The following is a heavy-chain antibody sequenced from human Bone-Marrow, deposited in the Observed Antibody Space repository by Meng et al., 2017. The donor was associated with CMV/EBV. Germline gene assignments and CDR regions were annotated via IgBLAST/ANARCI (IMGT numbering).Heavy chain of an antibody. CDR1: GRSFSDYY. CDR3: ARGYMAAAYGMDV. Sequence: SETLSLTCAVYGRSFSDYYWSWIRQPPGKGLEWIGEINHSGSTNYNPSLKSRVTISVDTSKNQFSLKLSSVTAADTAVYYCARGYMAAAYGMDVWGQGTTVTVSS. J-gene: IGHJ6*02. D-gene: IGHD6-13*01. CDR2: INHSGST. V-gene: IGHV4-34*01.